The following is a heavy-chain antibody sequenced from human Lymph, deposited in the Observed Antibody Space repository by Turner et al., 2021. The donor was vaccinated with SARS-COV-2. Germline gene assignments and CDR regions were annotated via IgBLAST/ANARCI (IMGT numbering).Heavy chain of an antibody. Sequence: QVKLVQSGAEVKKPGASMKVSCKVSGYTLTELSMHWVRQAPGKGLEWVGGFDPEDGETSYAQKFQGRVPMTEDTSTDTAYMELSSLRSEDTAVYYCATVLCSGGSCYYYGMDVWGQGTTVTVSS. V-gene: IGHV1-24*01. CDR3: ATVLCSGGSCYYYGMDV. CDR1: GYTLTELS. CDR2: FDPEDGET. D-gene: IGHD2-15*01. J-gene: IGHJ6*02.